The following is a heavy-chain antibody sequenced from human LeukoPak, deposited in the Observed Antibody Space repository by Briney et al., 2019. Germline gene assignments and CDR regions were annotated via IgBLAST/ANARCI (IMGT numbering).Heavy chain of an antibody. CDR1: GFTFSSYS. CDR3: ARDGLAMVTDY. Sequence: GGSLRLSCAASGFTFSSYSMNWVRQAPGKGLEWVSSISSSSSYIYYADSVKGRFTISGDNAKNSLYLQMNSLRAEDTAVYYCARDGLAMVTDYWGQGTLVTVSS. D-gene: IGHD5-18*01. J-gene: IGHJ4*02. V-gene: IGHV3-21*01. CDR2: ISSSSSYI.